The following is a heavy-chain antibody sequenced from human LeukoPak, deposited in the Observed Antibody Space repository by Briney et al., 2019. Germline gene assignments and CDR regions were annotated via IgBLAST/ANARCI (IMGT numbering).Heavy chain of an antibody. CDR3: VRGPYGASISKGFDP. Sequence: PSETLSLTCTVSRGSISGYSWSWIRQSPGGGLEWIGYIYYSGDTAYNPSLRSRVTMSVATSKNKFSLQLRSMTTADTAVYYFVRGPYGASISKGFDPWGQGNQVIVSP. CDR1: RGSISGYS. V-gene: IGHV4-59*01. J-gene: IGHJ5*02. CDR2: IYYSGDT. D-gene: IGHD4/OR15-4a*01.